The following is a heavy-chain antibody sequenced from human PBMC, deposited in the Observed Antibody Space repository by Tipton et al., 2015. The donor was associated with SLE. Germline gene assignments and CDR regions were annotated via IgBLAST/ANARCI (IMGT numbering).Heavy chain of an antibody. CDR3: ARGPSWYYDTSGHGDY. D-gene: IGHD3-22*01. Sequence: TLSLTCTVSGGSISSHYWSWIRQSPGKRLEWIGYSFYTGSTSYNPSLESRVTISLDTSKNQFSLRLGPVTTADTAVYYCARGPSWYYDTSGHGDYWGQGIMVTVSS. CDR1: GGSISSHY. J-gene: IGHJ4*02. CDR2: SFYTGST. V-gene: IGHV4-59*11.